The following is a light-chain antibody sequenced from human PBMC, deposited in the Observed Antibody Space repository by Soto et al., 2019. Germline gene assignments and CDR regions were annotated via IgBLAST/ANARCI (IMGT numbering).Light chain of an antibody. CDR2: DAS. Sequence: EIVLTQSPGTLSLSPGERATLSCRASQSVSSSYLAWYQQRPGQAPRLLIYDASSRATGIPDRSSGSGSGTDFTLTISRLEPEDFAVYYCQQYGSSPSTFGQGTKVEIK. J-gene: IGKJ1*01. CDR3: QQYGSSPST. CDR1: QSVSSSY. V-gene: IGKV3-20*01.